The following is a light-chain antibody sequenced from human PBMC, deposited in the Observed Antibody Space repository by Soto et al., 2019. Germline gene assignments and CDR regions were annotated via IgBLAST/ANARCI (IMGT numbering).Light chain of an antibody. V-gene: IGKV2D-29*01. CDR3: MQSLQLNT. CDR2: EVS. CDR1: QGLLDSDGRTH. J-gene: IGKJ4*01. Sequence: DIVLTQTPLSLSVTPGQPASISCNSSQGLLDSDGRTHLYWYVQKTGQPPQALIYEVSKRSSVVPDRFSGSGSGTHFTLTMSRVQADDAGIYYCMQSLQLNTFGGGTKVEIK.